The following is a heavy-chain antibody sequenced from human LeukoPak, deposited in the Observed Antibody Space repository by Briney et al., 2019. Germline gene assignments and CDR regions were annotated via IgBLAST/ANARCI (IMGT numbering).Heavy chain of an antibody. V-gene: IGHV5-51*01. CDR1: GYSFTNYW. CDR2: IYPGDSDT. CDR3: ARQADISWYLDY. J-gene: IGHJ4*02. D-gene: IGHD6-13*01. Sequence: LGESLKISCKGSGYSFTNYWIVWVRQMPGKGLEWMGIIYPGDSDTRYSPSFQGQVTISADKSISTAYVQWSSLKASDTAMYYCARQADISWYLDYWGQGTLVTVSS.